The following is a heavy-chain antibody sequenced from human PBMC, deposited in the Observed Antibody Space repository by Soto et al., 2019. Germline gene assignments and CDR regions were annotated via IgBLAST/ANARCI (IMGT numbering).Heavy chain of an antibody. Sequence: ASVNVSCKASGYTFTSYGISWVRQAPGQGLEWMGWINAYNGNTNYAQKLQGRVTMTTDTSTSTADMELRSLRSDDAAVYCCAREWELEFDYWGQGTLVTVSS. D-gene: IGHD1-26*01. CDR1: GYTFTSYG. J-gene: IGHJ4*02. CDR2: INAYNGNT. V-gene: IGHV1-18*01. CDR3: AREWELEFDY.